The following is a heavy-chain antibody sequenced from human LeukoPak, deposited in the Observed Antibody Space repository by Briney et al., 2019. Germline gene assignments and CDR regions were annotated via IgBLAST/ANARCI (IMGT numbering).Heavy chain of an antibody. J-gene: IGHJ6*03. CDR2: VFVTGGT. CDR3: ARDFSSGWPMTYYHHYIDV. Sequence: PSETLSLTCSFSGGSISSYYWSWIRQSAGKGLEWIGRVFVTGGTDYKPSLKSRVTMSIDASKNQFSLRLRSVTAADTAVYYCARDFSSGWPMTYYHHYIDVWGKGTLVTVSS. D-gene: IGHD6-19*01. V-gene: IGHV4-4*07. CDR1: GGSISSYY.